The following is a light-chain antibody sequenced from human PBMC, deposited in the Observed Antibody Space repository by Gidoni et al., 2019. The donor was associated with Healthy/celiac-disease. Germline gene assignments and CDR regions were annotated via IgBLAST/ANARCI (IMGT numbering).Light chain of an antibody. J-gene: IGKJ4*01. Sequence: AIQLTQSPSSLSASVGDRVTITCRASQGIRNDLGWYQQKPGKAPKLLIYAASSLQSGVPSRCSGSGSGKDFTRTISSLQPEDFATYYGLQDYNYPLTFGGGTKVEIK. CDR1: QGIRND. CDR3: LQDYNYPLT. V-gene: IGKV1-6*01. CDR2: AAS.